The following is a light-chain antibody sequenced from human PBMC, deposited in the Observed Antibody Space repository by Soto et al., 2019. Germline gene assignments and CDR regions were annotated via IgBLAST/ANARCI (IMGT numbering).Light chain of an antibody. J-gene: IGKJ1*01. Sequence: EIMMTQSPANVSVFPGERATLSCRASQSIDSDLAWYQQKPGHVPRLLIYGASTRATGVPARFSGSGSGTEFTLPIISLQSDDFAVYCCQQYSHWRTFGPGTKVEIK. CDR1: QSIDSD. CDR2: GAS. CDR3: QQYSHWRT. V-gene: IGKV3-15*01.